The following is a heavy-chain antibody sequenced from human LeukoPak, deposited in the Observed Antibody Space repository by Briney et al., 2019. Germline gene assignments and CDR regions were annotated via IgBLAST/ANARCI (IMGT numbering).Heavy chain of an antibody. Sequence: SETLSLTCTVSGGSISSYYWSWIRQPPGKGLEWIGYIYYSGSTNYNPSLKSRVTISVDTSKNQFSLKLSSVTAADTAVYYCARGGSWDMVRGVIITRYYYYYMDVWGKGTTVTISS. V-gene: IGHV4-59*01. J-gene: IGHJ6*03. CDR2: IYYSGST. D-gene: IGHD3-10*01. CDR3: ARGGSWDMVRGVIITRYYYYYMDV. CDR1: GGSISSYY.